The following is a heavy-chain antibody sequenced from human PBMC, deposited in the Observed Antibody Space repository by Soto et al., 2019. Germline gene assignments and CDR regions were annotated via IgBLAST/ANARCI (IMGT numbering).Heavy chain of an antibody. V-gene: IGHV1-69*01. CDR3: AIDSGWGKYYYYGIGV. J-gene: IGHJ6*02. CDR2: IIPIFGTA. Sequence: QVQLVQSGAGVKKPGSSVKVSCKASGGTFSSYAISWVRQAPGQGLEWMGGIIPIFGTANYAQKFQGRVTIAADEPTSTAYMELSSLRSEDTALYYCAIDSGWGKYYYYGIGVLGQGTTVTVSS. D-gene: IGHD6-19*01. CDR1: GGTFSSYA.